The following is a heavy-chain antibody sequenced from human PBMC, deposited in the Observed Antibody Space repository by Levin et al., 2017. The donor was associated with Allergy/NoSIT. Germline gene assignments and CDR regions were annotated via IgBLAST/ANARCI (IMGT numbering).Heavy chain of an antibody. V-gene: IGHV3-7*01. Sequence: GGSLRLSCAASGFTFSWYWMSWVRQAPGKGLEWVANIKQDGSEKYYVDSVKGRFTISRDNVKTTLYLEMNSLRAEDKSLYYCARDTGWSGVYSRVLYGMDVWGQGTTVTVSS. D-gene: IGHD3-3*01. J-gene: IGHJ6*02. CDR1: GFTFSWYW. CDR2: IKQDGSEK. CDR3: ARDTGWSGVYSRVLYGMDV.